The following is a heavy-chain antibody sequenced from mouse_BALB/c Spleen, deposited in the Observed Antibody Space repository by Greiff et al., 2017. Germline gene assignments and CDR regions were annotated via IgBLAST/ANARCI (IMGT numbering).Heavy chain of an antibody. J-gene: IGHJ4*01. Sequence: EVKLVESGGGLVQPGGSLRLSCATSGFTFTDYYMSWVRQPPGKALEWLGFIRNKANGYTTEYSASVKGRFTISRDNSQSILYLQMNTLRAEDSATYYCARDNYGVAMDDWGQGTSVTVSS. CDR1: GFTFTDYY. V-gene: IGHV7-3*02. CDR2: IRNKANGYTT. D-gene: IGHD1-1*01. CDR3: ARDNYGVAMDD.